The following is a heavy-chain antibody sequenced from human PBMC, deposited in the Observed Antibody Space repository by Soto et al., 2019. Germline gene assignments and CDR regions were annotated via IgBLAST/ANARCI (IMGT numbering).Heavy chain of an antibody. CDR2: FIPIFGIA. CDR1: GGTFSSYA. CDR3: ARDGEGATIAVF. V-gene: IGHV1-69*12. Sequence: QVQLVQSGAEVKKPGSSVKVSCKASGGTFSSYAISWVRQAPGQGREWMGGFIPIFGIANYAQKFQGRVXIXAXETTITAYMEPGSLRSEDTAVYCCARDGEGATIAVFWGPGTLVTVSS. J-gene: IGHJ4*02. D-gene: IGHD5-12*01.